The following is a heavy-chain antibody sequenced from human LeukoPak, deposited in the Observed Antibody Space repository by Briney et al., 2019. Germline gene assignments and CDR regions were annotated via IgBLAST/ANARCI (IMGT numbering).Heavy chain of an antibody. CDR2: ISYDGSNK. CDR3: ARGVYIAAAQYAY. CDR1: GFTFSSYA. D-gene: IGHD6-13*01. Sequence: PGGSLRLSCAASGFTFSSYAMHLVRQAPGKGLEWVAVISYDGSNKYYADSVKGRFTISRDNSKNTLYLQMNSLRAEDTAVYYCARGVYIAAAQYAYWGQGTLVTVSS. J-gene: IGHJ4*02. V-gene: IGHV3-30-3*01.